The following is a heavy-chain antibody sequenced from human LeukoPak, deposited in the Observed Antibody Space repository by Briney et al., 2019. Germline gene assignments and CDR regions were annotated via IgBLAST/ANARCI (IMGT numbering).Heavy chain of an antibody. CDR2: IRFSGEST. CDR1: GFTFGRHA. Sequence: PGGSLRLSCAASGFTFGRHAMNWVRQAPGKGVEWVSAIRFSGESTYYADSVKGRFTISRDNSKNTLYLQMDSLRAEDTAVYYCAKDVGTSGNYSPSDYWGQGTLVTVSS. D-gene: IGHD3-10*01. J-gene: IGHJ4*02. V-gene: IGHV3-23*01. CDR3: AKDVGTSGNYSPSDY.